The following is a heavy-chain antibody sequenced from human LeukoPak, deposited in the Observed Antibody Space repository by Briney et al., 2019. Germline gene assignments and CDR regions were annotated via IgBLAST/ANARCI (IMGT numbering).Heavy chain of an antibody. D-gene: IGHD1-7*01. V-gene: IGHV4-34*01. CDR3: ARGTHQTGTTSFDY. CDR1: GGSFSGYY. CDR2: INHSGST. Sequence: SETLSLTCAVYGGSFSGYYWSWIRQPPGKGLEWIGEINHSGSTNYNPSLKSRVTISVDTSKNQFSLKLSSVTAADTAVYYCARGTHQTGTTSFDYWGQGTLVTVSS. J-gene: IGHJ4*02.